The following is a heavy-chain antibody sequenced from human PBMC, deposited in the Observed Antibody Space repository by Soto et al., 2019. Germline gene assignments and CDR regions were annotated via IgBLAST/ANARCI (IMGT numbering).Heavy chain of an antibody. CDR2: INHSGST. Sequence: SETLSVTCAFYGGSFSGYYWSWIRQPPGKGLEWIGEINHSGSTNYNPSLKSRVTISVDTSKNQFSLKLSSVTAADTAVYYCARRPYYYDSSGYYYFDYWGHGTMVTVSS. CDR3: ARRPYYYDSSGYYYFDY. D-gene: IGHD3-22*01. CDR1: GGSFSGYY. J-gene: IGHJ4*01. V-gene: IGHV4-34*01.